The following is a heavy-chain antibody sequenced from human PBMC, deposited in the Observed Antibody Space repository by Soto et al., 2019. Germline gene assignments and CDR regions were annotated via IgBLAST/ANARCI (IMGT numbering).Heavy chain of an antibody. CDR3: ARGYAFDI. V-gene: IGHV6-1*01. CDR1: GDSVSSNSAA. Sequence: SHTLSLPCAXSGDSVSSNSAALNWLRQSPSRGLEWLGRTYYRSNWSNDYALSVKGRITINPDTSKNQFSLQLNSLTPEDTAVYYCARGYAFDIWGQGTMVT. J-gene: IGHJ3*02. CDR2: TYYRSNWSN.